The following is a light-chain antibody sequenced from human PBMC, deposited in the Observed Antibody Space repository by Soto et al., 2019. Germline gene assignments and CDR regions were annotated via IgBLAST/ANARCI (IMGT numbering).Light chain of an antibody. CDR3: QTWGSGLVV. V-gene: IGLV4-69*01. J-gene: IGLJ2*01. CDR1: SGHSNYA. Sequence: QPVLTQSPSASASLGASVKLTCTLSSGHSNYAIAWHQQQSEKGPRDLMKLNSDGSHSKGDGIPDRFSGSSSGAERYLTIASLQSEDEADYYCQTWGSGLVVFGGGTKLTVL. CDR2: LNSDGSH.